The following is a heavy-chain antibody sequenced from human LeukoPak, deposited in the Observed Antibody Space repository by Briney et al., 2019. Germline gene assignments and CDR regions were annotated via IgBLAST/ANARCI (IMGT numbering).Heavy chain of an antibody. CDR2: FYSGGST. V-gene: IGHV3-66*01. D-gene: IGHD2-15*01. CDR1: GFTVSSNY. Sequence: GGSLRLSCAASGFTVSSNYMSWARQAPGKGLEWVSVFYSGGSTYYADSVKGRFTISRDNSKNTLYLQMNSLRAEDTAVYYCARGVVVVAATGSYYFDYWGQGTLVTVSS. J-gene: IGHJ4*02. CDR3: ARGVVVVAATGSYYFDY.